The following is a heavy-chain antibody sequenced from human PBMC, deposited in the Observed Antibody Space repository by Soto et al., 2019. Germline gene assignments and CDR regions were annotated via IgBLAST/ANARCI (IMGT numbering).Heavy chain of an antibody. CDR3: ASGYCGGGSCYPAH. CDR2: IDSGDRT. J-gene: IGHJ4*02. CDR1: GFTVSNYY. V-gene: IGHV3-66*01. Sequence: EVLVVESGGGLVQPGGSLRLSCAASGFTVSNYYVTWVRQAPGKGPEWVSTIDSGDRTYYGDSVKGRFTISRDNSKNTLYLQMNSLRAEDTAVYYCASGYCGGGSCYPAHWGQGTLVTVSS. D-gene: IGHD2-15*01.